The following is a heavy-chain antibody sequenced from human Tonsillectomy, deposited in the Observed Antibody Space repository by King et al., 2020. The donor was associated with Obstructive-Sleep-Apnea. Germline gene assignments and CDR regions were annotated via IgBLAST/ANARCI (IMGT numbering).Heavy chain of an antibody. D-gene: IGHD6-13*01. CDR1: GGSFSDYY. J-gene: IGHJ5*02. CDR2: INNRGST. Sequence: VQLQQWGAGLLRPSETLSLTCAVSGGSFSDYYWSGIRQPPGKGLEWFGEINNRGSTTYNPSLKSRVTISVETSKNQSSLKLNSVTAADTSVYYCARGSGAAAVNWFDPWGQGTLVTVSS. CDR3: ARGSGAAAVNWFDP. V-gene: IGHV4-34*01.